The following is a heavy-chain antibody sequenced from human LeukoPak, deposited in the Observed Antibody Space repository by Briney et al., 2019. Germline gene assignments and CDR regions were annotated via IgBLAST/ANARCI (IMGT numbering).Heavy chain of an antibody. CDR1: GVTLNNYG. D-gene: IGHD1-26*01. V-gene: IGHV3-23*01. CDR3: ARDGTASIPNDL. CDR2: IRGDGTKT. J-gene: IGHJ4*02. Sequence: GGSLRLSCAVSGVTLNNYGMTWVRQAPGKGLEWVAGIRGDGTKTVYADSVKGRFTVSRDNAKDAVFLQINSLRAEDTAVYYCARDGTASIPNDLWGQGTLVTVSS.